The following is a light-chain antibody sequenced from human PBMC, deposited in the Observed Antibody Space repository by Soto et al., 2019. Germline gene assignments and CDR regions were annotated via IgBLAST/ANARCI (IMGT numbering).Light chain of an antibody. V-gene: IGLV2-8*01. J-gene: IGLJ2*01. CDR2: EVT. CDR3: SSYAGSNITVL. CDR1: SSDVGGYNS. Sequence: QSALTQPPSASGSPGQSVTISCTGTSSDVGGYNSVSWYQQHPGKAPKLMIYEVTKRPSGVPDRFSGSKSGNTASLTVAGLQGEEEEAYYCSSYAGSNITVLFGGGTKVTVL.